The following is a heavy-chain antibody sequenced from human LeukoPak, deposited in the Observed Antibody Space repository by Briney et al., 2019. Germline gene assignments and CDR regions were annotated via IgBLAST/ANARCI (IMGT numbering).Heavy chain of an antibody. D-gene: IGHD2-21*01. CDR2: IRSKANSYAT. J-gene: IGHJ4*02. Sequence: GGSLRLSCAASGFTFSGSAMHWVRQASGEGLEWVGRIRSKANSYATAYAASVKGRFTISRDDSKNTAYLQMNSLKTEDTAVYYCTRHGQRDVVSGGQGTLVTVSS. CDR1: GFTFSGSA. CDR3: TRHGQRDVVS. V-gene: IGHV3-73*01.